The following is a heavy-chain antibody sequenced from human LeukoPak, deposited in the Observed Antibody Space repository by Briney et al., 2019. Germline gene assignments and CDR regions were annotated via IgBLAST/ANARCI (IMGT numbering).Heavy chain of an antibody. CDR1: GGSISSGGYY. J-gene: IGHJ6*02. CDR2: IYYSGST. Sequence: SETLSLTCTVSGGSISSGGYYWSWIRQHPGKGLEWIGYIYYSGSTYYNPSLKSRVTISVDTSKNQFSLQLSSVTAADTAVYYCARVAVYGMDVWGQGTTVTVSS. CDR3: ARVAVYGMDV. D-gene: IGHD6-19*01. V-gene: IGHV4-31*03.